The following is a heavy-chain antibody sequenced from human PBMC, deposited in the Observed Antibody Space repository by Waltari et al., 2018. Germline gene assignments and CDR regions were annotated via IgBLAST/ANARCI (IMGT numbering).Heavy chain of an antibody. V-gene: IGHV3-7*01. CDR2: IKPDGSEK. J-gene: IGHJ4*02. CDR3: AREGEGGFDY. CDR1: GFTFSSYW. Sequence: EVQLMDSGGGLVQPGGSLRLACAASGFTFSSYWMRWVRQAPGKGLEWVANIKPDGSEKYYLDSVKGRFTISRDNPKNSLYLQMNSLRAEDTAVYYCAREGEGGFDYWGQGTLVTVSS. D-gene: IGHD3-16*01.